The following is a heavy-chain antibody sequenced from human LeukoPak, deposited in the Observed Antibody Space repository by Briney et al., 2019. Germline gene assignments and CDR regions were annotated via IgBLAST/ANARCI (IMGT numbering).Heavy chain of an antibody. J-gene: IGHJ4*02. V-gene: IGHV3-23*01. CDR2: ISGSGGRT. Sequence: GGSLRLSCAASGFTFSSYAMSWVRQAPGKGLEWASGISGSGGRTYYADSVKGRFTISRDNSKNTLYLQMNSLRAEDTAVYYCAKDFCSSTSCYWVYWGQGTLVTVSS. D-gene: IGHD2-2*01. CDR1: GFTFSSYA. CDR3: AKDFCSSTSCYWVY.